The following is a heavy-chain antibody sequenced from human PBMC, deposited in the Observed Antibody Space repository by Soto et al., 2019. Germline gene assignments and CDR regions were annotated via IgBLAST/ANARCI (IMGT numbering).Heavy chain of an antibody. CDR3: ARDFSVAGTRGHAFDI. J-gene: IGHJ3*02. CDR2: INPNSGGT. Sequence: QVQLVQSGAEVKKPGASVKVSCKASGYTFTGYYMHWVRQAPGQGLEWMGWINPNSGGTNYAQKFQGWVTMTRDTSISTAYMELSRLRSDNTAVYYCARDFSVAGTRGHAFDIWGQGTMVTVSS. CDR1: GYTFTGYY. V-gene: IGHV1-2*04. D-gene: IGHD6-19*01.